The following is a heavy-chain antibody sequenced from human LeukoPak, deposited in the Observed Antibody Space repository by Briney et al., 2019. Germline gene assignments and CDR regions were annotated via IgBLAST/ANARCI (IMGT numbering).Heavy chain of an antibody. J-gene: IGHJ4*02. D-gene: IGHD2-2*01. Sequence: ASVKVSCKASGYTFTSYYMHWVRQAPGQGLEWMGIINPSGGSTSYAQKFQGRVTMTRDMSTSTDYMELSSLRSDDTAVYYCARALYHTFDYWGQGTLVTVSS. CDR3: ARALYHTFDY. CDR1: GYTFTSYY. V-gene: IGHV1-46*01. CDR2: INPSGGST.